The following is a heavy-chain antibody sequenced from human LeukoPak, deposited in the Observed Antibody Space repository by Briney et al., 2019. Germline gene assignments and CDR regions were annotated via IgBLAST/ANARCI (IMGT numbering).Heavy chain of an antibody. J-gene: IGHJ5*02. D-gene: IGHD6-13*01. Sequence: SETLSLTCTVSGGSISSSSYYWGWIRQPPGKGLEWIGGIYYSGSTYYNPSLKSRVTISVDTAKNQFSLKLSSVTAADTAVYYCARDRGPLQLVNWFDPWGQGTLVTVSS. CDR3: ARDRGPLQLVNWFDP. CDR2: IYYSGST. CDR1: GGSISSSSYY. V-gene: IGHV4-39*07.